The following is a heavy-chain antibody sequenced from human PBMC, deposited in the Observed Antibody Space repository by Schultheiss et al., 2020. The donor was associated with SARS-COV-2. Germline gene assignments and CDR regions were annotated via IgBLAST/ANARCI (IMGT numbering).Heavy chain of an antibody. V-gene: IGHV3-49*04. Sequence: GGSLRLSCTASGFTFGDYAMSWVRQTPGKGLEWLGAIKSKAHGGTAEYAASVRGRFTISRDNSKNTLYLQMNSLRAEDTAVYYCAREDYNNFAMDVWGQGTTVTVSS. J-gene: IGHJ6*02. CDR2: IKSKAHGGTA. D-gene: IGHD4-11*01. CDR1: GFTFGDYA. CDR3: AREDYNNFAMDV.